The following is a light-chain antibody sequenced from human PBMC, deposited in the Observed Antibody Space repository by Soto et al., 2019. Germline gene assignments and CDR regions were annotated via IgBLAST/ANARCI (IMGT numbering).Light chain of an antibody. Sequence: EMVMTQYTATMSVSPGERVSLSCRARQSVSSYLAWYQQKPGQAPRLLIYDAPNRATGIPPKFSGSGSWTDFTPTIISLEPEDFAVYYCQQRSNWLITFGQGTLLEIK. V-gene: IGKV3-11*01. CDR1: QSVSSY. CDR3: QQRSNWLIT. J-gene: IGKJ5*01. CDR2: DAP.